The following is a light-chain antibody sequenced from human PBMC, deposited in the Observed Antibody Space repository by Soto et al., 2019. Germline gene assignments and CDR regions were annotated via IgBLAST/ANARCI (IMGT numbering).Light chain of an antibody. Sequence: DIQLTQSPSFLSASVGDRVTITCRASQGISSYLAWYQQKPGKAPKLLIYAASTLQSGVPSRFSGSGSGTEFTLTISSLRPEDFATYYCQQLNSYPTFGQGTRLEI. CDR1: QGISSY. V-gene: IGKV1-9*01. CDR3: QQLNSYPT. J-gene: IGKJ5*01. CDR2: AAS.